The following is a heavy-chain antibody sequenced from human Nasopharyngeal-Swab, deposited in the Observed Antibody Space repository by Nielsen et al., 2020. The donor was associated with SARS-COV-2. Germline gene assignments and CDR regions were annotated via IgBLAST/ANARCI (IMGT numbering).Heavy chain of an antibody. D-gene: IGHD6-13*01. V-gene: IGHV3-66*01. Sequence: GESLKISCAASGFTVSNNYMSWVRQAPGKGLEWVSVFYSSGNTYYADSVKGKFTISRDIYKNTLYLQMTSLRAEDTAVYYCARSPYSINWYYFDYWGQGTLVTVSS. CDR1: GFTVSNNY. CDR3: ARSPYSINWYYFDY. J-gene: IGHJ4*02. CDR2: FYSSGNT.